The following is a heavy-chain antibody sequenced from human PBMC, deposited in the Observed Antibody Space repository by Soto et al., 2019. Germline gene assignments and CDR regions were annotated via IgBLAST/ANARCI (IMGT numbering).Heavy chain of an antibody. D-gene: IGHD3-16*01. Sequence: ESGGGVVQPGRSLRLSCAASGFTFSSYGMHWVRQAPGKGLEWVAVIWYDGSNKYYADSVKGRFTISRDNSKNTLYLQMNSLRAEDTAVYYCARGVMRSYYFDYWGQGTLVTVSS. V-gene: IGHV3-33*01. CDR3: ARGVMRSYYFDY. J-gene: IGHJ4*02. CDR2: IWYDGSNK. CDR1: GFTFSSYG.